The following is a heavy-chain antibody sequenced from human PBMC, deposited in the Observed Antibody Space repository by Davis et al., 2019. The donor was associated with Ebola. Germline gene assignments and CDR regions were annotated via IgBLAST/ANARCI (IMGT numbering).Heavy chain of an antibody. CDR3: GGGWLVLPNY. Sequence: SVQVSCKASGFTFTSSAVQWVRQARGQRLEWIGWNVVGSGNTNYAQKFQGRVTMTRDTSTSTVYMELSSLKSEDTAVYYCGGGWLVLPNYWGQGTLVTVSS. V-gene: IGHV1-58*01. D-gene: IGHD6-19*01. CDR2: NVVGSGNT. J-gene: IGHJ4*02. CDR1: GFTFTSSA.